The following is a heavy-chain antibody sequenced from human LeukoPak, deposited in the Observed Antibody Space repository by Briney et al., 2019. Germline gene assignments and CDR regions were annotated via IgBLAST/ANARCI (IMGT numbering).Heavy chain of an antibody. Sequence: GGSLRLSCAASGFTFSSYWMHWVRQAPGKGLVWVSRINSDGSSTSYADSVKGRFTISRDNAKDTLYLQVNSLRAEDTAVYYCATGIVGATISFDYWGQGTPVTVSS. D-gene: IGHD1-26*01. CDR3: ATGIVGATISFDY. CDR2: INSDGSST. V-gene: IGHV3-74*01. J-gene: IGHJ4*02. CDR1: GFTFSSYW.